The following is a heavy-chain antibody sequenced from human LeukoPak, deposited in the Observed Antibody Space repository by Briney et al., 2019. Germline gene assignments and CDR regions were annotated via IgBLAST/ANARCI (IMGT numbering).Heavy chain of an antibody. D-gene: IGHD4-17*01. V-gene: IGHV3-73*01. J-gene: IGHJ3*02. CDR2: IRSKANSYAT. Sequence: GGSLRLSCAASGFTFSGSAMHWVRQASGKGLEWVGCIRSKANSYATAYAASVKGRFTISRDDSKNTAYLQMNSLKTEDTAVYYCTRHDYGDYVSVAFDIWGQGTMVTVSS. CDR1: GFTFSGSA. CDR3: TRHDYGDYVSVAFDI.